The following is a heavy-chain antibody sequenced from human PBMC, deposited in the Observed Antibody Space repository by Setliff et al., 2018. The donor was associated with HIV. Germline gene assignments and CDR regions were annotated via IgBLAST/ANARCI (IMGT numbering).Heavy chain of an antibody. Sequence: SETLSLTRTVSGVSISSGTYYWSWVRQPAGKGLEWIGRIYTTGTTDYNPSLKTRVSMSIDTSKNQFSLNLTSVTAADTAVYYCARGGYSYGYNFDYWGQGTLVTVSS. CDR1: GVSISSGTYY. CDR2: IYTTGTT. D-gene: IGHD5-18*01. CDR3: ARGGYSYGYNFDY. J-gene: IGHJ4*02. V-gene: IGHV4-61*02.